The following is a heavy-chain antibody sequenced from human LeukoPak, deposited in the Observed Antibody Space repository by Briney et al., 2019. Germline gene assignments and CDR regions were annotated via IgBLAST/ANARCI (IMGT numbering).Heavy chain of an antibody. Sequence: VASVKVSCKASGGTFSSYAISWVRQAPGQGLEWMGGIIPIFGTANYAQKFQGRVTITTDESTSTAYIELSSLRSEDTAVYYCARDPHVAAAGTHWGQGTLVTVSS. V-gene: IGHV1-69*05. J-gene: IGHJ4*02. CDR1: GGTFSSYA. D-gene: IGHD6-13*01. CDR2: IIPIFGTA. CDR3: ARDPHVAAAGTH.